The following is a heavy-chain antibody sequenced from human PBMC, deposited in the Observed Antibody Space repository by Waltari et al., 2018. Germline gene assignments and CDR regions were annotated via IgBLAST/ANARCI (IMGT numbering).Heavy chain of an antibody. J-gene: IGHJ4*02. Sequence: QVQLQESGPGLVKPSETLSLTCAVSGYSISSGYSWGWIRQPPGKGLECIGNIYNTGSTYYNPSLKSRVTISVDTAKNQFSRKLSSVTAADTAVYYCARDRSGYFMDWGQGSLVTVSS. D-gene: IGHD3-3*01. CDR1: GYSISSGYS. V-gene: IGHV4-38-2*01. CDR3: ARDRSGYFMD. CDR2: IYNTGST.